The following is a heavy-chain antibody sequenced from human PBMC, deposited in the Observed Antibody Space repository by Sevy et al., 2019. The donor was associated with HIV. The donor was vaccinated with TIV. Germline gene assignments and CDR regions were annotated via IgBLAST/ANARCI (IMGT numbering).Heavy chain of an antibody. CDR1: GGSVSSGSYY. CDR3: ARASTIFGAIDY. J-gene: IGHJ4*02. V-gene: IGHV4-61*01. D-gene: IGHD3-3*01. CDR2: IYYSGST. Sequence: SETLSLTCTVSGGSVSSGSYYWSWIRQPAGKGLEWIGYIYYSGSTNYNPSLKSRVTISVDTSKNQFSLKLSSVTAADTAVYYCARASTIFGAIDYWGQGTLVTVSS.